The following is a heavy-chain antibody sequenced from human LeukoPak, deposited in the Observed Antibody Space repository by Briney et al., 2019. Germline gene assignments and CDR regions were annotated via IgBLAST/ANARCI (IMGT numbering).Heavy chain of an antibody. CDR2: ISGSGAST. V-gene: IGHV3-23*01. D-gene: IGHD3-16*01. J-gene: IGHJ4*02. CDR1: GFTYSSYA. CDR3: AKDRDVWGSLLDY. Sequence: GGSLRLSCAASGFTYSSYAMNWVRQAPGKGLEWVSTISGSGASTYYADSVKGRFTISRDNSKNTLYLQMNSLRAEDTAVYYCAKDRDVWGSLLDYWGQGTLVTVSS.